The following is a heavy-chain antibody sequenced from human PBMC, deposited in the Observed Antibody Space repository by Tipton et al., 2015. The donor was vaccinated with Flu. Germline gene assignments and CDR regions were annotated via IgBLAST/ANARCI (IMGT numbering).Heavy chain of an antibody. J-gene: IGHJ4*02. CDR3: ATDGEYSSRWYYDY. Sequence: SLRLSCAASGFTFSGYAMSWVRHAPGRGLEWVSTISGSGGSTYYANSVKGRFTISRDNSRNTLYVQMNSLRAEDTALYCCATDGEYSSRWYYDYWGQGTLVTVSS. D-gene: IGHD6-13*01. CDR1: GFTFSGYA. V-gene: IGHV3-23*01. CDR2: ISGSGGST.